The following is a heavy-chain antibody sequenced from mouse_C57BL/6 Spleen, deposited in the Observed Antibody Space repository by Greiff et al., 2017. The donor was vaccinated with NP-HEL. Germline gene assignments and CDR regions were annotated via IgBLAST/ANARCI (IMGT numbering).Heavy chain of an antibody. V-gene: IGHV1-52*01. D-gene: IGHD3-3*01. CDR2: IDPSDSET. CDR1: GYTFTSYW. J-gene: IGHJ1*03. Sequence: VKLQQPGAELVRPGSSVKLSCKASGYTFTSYWMHWVKQRPIQGLEWIGNIDPSDSETHYNQKFKDKATLTVDKSSSTAYMQLSSLTSEDSAVYYCARGAGRGYFDVWGTGTTVTVSS. CDR3: ARGAGRGYFDV.